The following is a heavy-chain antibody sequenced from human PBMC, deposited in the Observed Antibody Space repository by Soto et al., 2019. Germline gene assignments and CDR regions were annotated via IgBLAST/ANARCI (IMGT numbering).Heavy chain of an antibody. CDR2: IYYSGST. D-gene: IGHD3-22*01. J-gene: IGHJ4*02. V-gene: IGHV4-39*02. CDR3: ARDPDYYDSSGYDY. Sequence: SETLSLTCTVSGGSISSSSYYWGWIRQPPGKGLEWIGSIYYSGSTYYNPSLKSRVTISVDTSKNQFSLKLSSVTAADTAVYYCARDPDYYDSSGYDYWGQGTLVTFSS. CDR1: GGSISSSSYY.